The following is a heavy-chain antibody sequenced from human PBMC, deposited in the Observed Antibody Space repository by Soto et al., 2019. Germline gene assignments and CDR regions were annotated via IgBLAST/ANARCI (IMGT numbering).Heavy chain of an antibody. D-gene: IGHD3-3*01. CDR3: ARVGGAMFGVGIDASHYYYGMDV. Sequence: QVQLVQSGTEVKKPGASVRVSCKASGYKFTNFAITWVRRAPGQGLEWVGWISAHNGVTNYAEKVQGRVIMTTDTSTSTADMGLKSLRADDTAVYYCARVGGAMFGVGIDASHYYYGMDVWGQGTTITVSS. J-gene: IGHJ6*02. CDR1: GYKFTNFA. V-gene: IGHV1-18*01. CDR2: ISAHNGVT.